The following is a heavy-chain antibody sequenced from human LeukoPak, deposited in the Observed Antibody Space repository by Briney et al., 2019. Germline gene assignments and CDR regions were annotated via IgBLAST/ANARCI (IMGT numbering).Heavy chain of an antibody. CDR3: ARETLTPGSLDY. CDR2: ISYDGSNK. Sequence: PGGSLRLSCAASGFTFSSYAMHWVRQAPGKGLEWVAVISYDGSNKYYADSVKGRFTISRDNSKNTLYLQMNSLRAEDTAVYYCARETLTPGSLDYWGQGTLVTVSS. D-gene: IGHD1-1*01. CDR1: GFTFSSYA. J-gene: IGHJ4*02. V-gene: IGHV3-30-3*01.